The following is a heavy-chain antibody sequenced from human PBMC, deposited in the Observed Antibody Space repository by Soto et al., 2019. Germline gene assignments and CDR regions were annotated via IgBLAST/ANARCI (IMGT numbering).Heavy chain of an antibody. D-gene: IGHD1-7*01. J-gene: IGHJ3*02. Sequence: QVQLVQSGAEVKKPGSSVKVSCKASGGTFSSYAISWVRQAPGQGLEWMGGIIPIFGTANYAQKFQGRVTXXAXEXXSTAYMELSSLRSEDTAVYYCARVNWNYRVDAFDIWGQGTMVTVSS. CDR2: IIPIFGTA. CDR1: GGTFSSYA. CDR3: ARVNWNYRVDAFDI. V-gene: IGHV1-69*12.